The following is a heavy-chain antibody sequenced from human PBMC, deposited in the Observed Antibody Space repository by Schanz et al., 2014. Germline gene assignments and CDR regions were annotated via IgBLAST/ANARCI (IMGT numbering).Heavy chain of an antibody. CDR1: GFTFSSYG. CDR2: IRYDGSNK. Sequence: QVQLVESGGGVVQPGGSLRLSCAVSGFTFSSYGMHWVRQAPGKGLEWVAFIRYDGSNKYYADSVKGRFTISRDNSKNTLYLQMNSLRAEDTAVYYCAKDPYGMDVWGQGTTVTVSS. CDR3: AKDPYGMDV. J-gene: IGHJ6*02. V-gene: IGHV3-30*02.